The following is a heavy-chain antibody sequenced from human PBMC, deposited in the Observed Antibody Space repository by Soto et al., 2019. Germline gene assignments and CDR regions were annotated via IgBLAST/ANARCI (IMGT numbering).Heavy chain of an antibody. J-gene: IGHJ4*02. CDR1: GFSVSTSY. CDR2: IHSAGST. Sequence: VGSLRLSCAASGFSVSTSYMSWVRQAPGKGPEWVSSIHSAGSTHYADSVRGRFTISRDNAKNTLYLQMNSLGTEDTAVYYCVRDSHSPEKFDSWGQGTLVTVSS. CDR3: VRDSHSPEKFDS. D-gene: IGHD4-4*01. V-gene: IGHV3-53*01.